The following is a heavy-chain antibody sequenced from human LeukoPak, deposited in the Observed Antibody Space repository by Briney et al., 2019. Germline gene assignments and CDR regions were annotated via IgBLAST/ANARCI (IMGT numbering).Heavy chain of an antibody. V-gene: IGHV4-39*07. CDR1: GGSISSSSYY. D-gene: IGHD2-15*01. J-gene: IGHJ4*02. CDR2: IYYSGST. Sequence: NPSETLSLTCTVSGGSISSSSYYWGWIRQPPGKGLEWIGSIYYSGSTYYNPSLKSRVTISVDTSKNQFSLKLSSVTAADTAVYYCARDDHCSGGSCYPFSSGFDYWGQGTLVTVSS. CDR3: ARDDHCSGGSCYPFSSGFDY.